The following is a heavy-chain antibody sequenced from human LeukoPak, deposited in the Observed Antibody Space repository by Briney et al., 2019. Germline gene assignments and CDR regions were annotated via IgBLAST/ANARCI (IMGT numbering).Heavy chain of an antibody. CDR2: ISGSGGST. CDR3: AKDRPVAGFGY. Sequence: GGSLRLSCAASGFTFSSYSMNWVRRAPGKGLEWVSAISGSGGSTYYADSVKGRFTISRDNSKNTLYLQMNSLRAEDTAVYYCAKDRPVAGFGYWGQGTLVTVSS. J-gene: IGHJ4*02. V-gene: IGHV3-23*01. D-gene: IGHD6-19*01. CDR1: GFTFSSYS.